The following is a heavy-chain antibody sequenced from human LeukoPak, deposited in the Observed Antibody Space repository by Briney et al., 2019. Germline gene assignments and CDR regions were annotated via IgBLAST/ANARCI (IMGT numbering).Heavy chain of an antibody. D-gene: IGHD6-19*01. CDR2: INPSGGST. CDR3: ARDQEQLSGGQPWLVLF. CDR1: GYTFTSYY. Sequence: ASVKVSCKASGYTFTSYYMHWVRQAPGQGLEWMGIINPSGGSTSYAQKFQGRVTMTRDTSTSTVYMELSSLRSEDTAVYYCARDQEQLSGGQPWLVLFWGQGTLVTVSS. J-gene: IGHJ4*02. V-gene: IGHV1-46*03.